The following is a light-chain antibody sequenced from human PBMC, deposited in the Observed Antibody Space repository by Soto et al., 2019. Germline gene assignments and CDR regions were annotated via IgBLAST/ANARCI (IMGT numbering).Light chain of an antibody. CDR3: QQYGSSPPGFT. Sequence: IVLTQSPAILALSPGDRATLSFRASQSVSSSYLAWYQHKPGQAPRLLIHGASSRVTGIPDRFSGSGSGTDFTLTITRLEPEDFAVYYCQQYGSSPPGFTFGPGTKVDIK. CDR2: GAS. CDR1: QSVSSSY. J-gene: IGKJ3*01. V-gene: IGKV3-20*01.